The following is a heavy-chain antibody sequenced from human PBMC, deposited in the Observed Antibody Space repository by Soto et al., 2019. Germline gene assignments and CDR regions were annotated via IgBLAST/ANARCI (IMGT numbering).Heavy chain of an antibody. J-gene: IGHJ4*02. CDR1: GFTFSSYW. V-gene: IGHV3-7*01. CDR3: ARDYYFDY. Sequence: GRSLRLSCAASGFTFSSYWMSWVRQAPGKGLEWVANIKQDGSEKYFVDSVKGRFTISRDNAKNSLYLQMNTLRAEDTAVYIWARDYYFDYGGQGALVTVS. CDR2: IKQDGSEK.